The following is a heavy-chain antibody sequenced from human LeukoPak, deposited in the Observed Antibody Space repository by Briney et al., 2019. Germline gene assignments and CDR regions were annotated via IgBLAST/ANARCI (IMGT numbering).Heavy chain of an antibody. CDR1: GYTFTGYY. D-gene: IGHD3-22*01. CDR3: ARGSWTTMIVVVITSDFDY. J-gene: IGHJ4*02. V-gene: IGHV1-2*02. CDR2: INPNSGGT. Sequence: ASVKVSCKASGYTFTGYYMHWVRQAPGQGLEWMGWINPNSGGTNYAQKFQGRVTMTRDTSISTAYMELSRLRSDDTAVYYCARGSWTTMIVVVITSDFDYWGQGTLVTVSS.